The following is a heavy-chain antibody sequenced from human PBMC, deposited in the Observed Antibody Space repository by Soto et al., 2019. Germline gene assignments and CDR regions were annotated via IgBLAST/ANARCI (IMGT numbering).Heavy chain of an antibody. Sequence: SETLSLTCTVSGGSISSSSYYRGWIRQPPGKGLEWIGSIYYSGSTYYNPSLKSRVTISVDTSKNQFSLKLSSVTAADTAVYYCAIYYGSGSYYSRDDAFDIWGQGTMVTVSS. V-gene: IGHV4-39*01. CDR2: IYYSGST. J-gene: IGHJ3*02. D-gene: IGHD3-10*01. CDR3: AIYYGSGSYYSRDDAFDI. CDR1: GGSISSSSYY.